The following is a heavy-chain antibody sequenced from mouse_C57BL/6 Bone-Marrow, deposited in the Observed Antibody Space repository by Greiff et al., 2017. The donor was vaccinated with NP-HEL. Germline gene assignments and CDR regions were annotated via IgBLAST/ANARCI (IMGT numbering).Heavy chain of an antibody. CDR3: TREDLLYAMDY. Sequence: EVKVVESGEGLVKPGGSLKLSCAASGFTFSSYAMSWVRQTPEKRLEWVAYISSGGDYIYYADNVKGRFTISRDNARNTLYLQMSSLKSEDTDMYYCTREDLLYAMDYWGQGTSVTVSS. J-gene: IGHJ4*01. V-gene: IGHV5-9-1*02. CDR1: GFTFSSYA. CDR2: ISSGGDYI.